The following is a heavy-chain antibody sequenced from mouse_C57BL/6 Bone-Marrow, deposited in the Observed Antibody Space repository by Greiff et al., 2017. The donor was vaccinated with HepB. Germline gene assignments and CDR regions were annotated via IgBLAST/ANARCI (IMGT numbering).Heavy chain of an antibody. CDR3: AREEDYGYDGFDF. D-gene: IGHD2-2*01. J-gene: IGHJ2*01. CDR2: INPNYGTT. Sequence: EVHLVESGPELVKPGASVKISCKASGYSFTDYNMNWVKQSNGKSLEWIGGINPNYGTTSYNQKFKGKATLTVDQSSSTAYMQLNSLTSEDSAVYYCAREEDYGYDGFDFWGQGTALTVSS. CDR1: GYSFTDYN. V-gene: IGHV1-39*01.